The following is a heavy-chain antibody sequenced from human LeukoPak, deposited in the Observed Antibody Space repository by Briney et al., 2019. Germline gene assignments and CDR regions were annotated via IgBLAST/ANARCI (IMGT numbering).Heavy chain of an antibody. V-gene: IGHV4-39*01. J-gene: IGHJ6*03. Sequence: PSETLSLTCTVSGDSISSHSYFWGWIRQPPGKGLEWIGNIHYIGSTYYNPSLKSRVTISVDTSKNQFSLKLSSVTAADTAVYYCARSTFGKLSYYYYYYMDVWGKGTTVTVSS. CDR1: GDSISSHSYF. CDR3: ARSTFGKLSYYYYYYMDV. D-gene: IGHD2/OR15-2a*01. CDR2: IHYIGST.